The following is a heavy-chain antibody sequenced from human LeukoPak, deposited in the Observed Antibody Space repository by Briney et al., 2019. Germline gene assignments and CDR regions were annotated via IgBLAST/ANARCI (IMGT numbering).Heavy chain of an antibody. CDR3: ARVTGFGELFPYNWFDP. Sequence: SVKVSCKASRGTFSSYTISWVRQAPGQGLEWMGRIIPILGIANYAQKFQGRVTITADKSTSTAYMELSSLRSEDTAVYYCARVTGFGELFPYNWFDPWGQGTLVTVSS. CDR1: RGTFSSYT. D-gene: IGHD3-10*01. CDR2: IIPILGIA. J-gene: IGHJ5*02. V-gene: IGHV1-69*02.